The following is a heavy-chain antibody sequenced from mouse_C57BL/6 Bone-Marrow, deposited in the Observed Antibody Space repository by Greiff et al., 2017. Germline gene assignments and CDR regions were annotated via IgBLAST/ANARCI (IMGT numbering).Heavy chain of an antibody. CDR1: GYTFTSYG. J-gene: IGHJ2*01. CDR2: IYPRSGNT. Sequence: VKLQESGAELARPGASVKLSCKASGYTFTSYGISWVKQRTGQGLEWMGEIYPRSGNTYYNEKFKGKATLTADKSSSTAYMELRSLTSEDSAVYFCARRYYGSPYYFDYWGQGTTLTVSS. CDR3: ARRYYGSPYYFDY. D-gene: IGHD1-1*01. V-gene: IGHV1-81*01.